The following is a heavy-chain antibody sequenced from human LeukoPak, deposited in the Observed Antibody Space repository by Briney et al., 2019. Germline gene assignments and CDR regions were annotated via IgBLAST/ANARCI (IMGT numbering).Heavy chain of an antibody. CDR1: GGSISSGNYY. CDR2: LHTSGST. V-gene: IGHV4-61*02. Sequence: SQTLSLNCTVSGGSISSGNYYWSWVRQPAGKGLQWIGRLHTSGSTNYNPSLGSRVTISVDTSENQFSLKLRSMTAADTAVYCCARDRGGIVGDTNAFDIWGQGTMVTVSS. CDR3: ARDRGGIVGDTNAFDI. D-gene: IGHD1-26*01. J-gene: IGHJ3*02.